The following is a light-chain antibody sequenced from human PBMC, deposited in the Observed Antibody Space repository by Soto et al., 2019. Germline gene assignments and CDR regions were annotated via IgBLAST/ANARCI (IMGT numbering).Light chain of an antibody. V-gene: IGKV3-11*01. CDR2: DAN. CDR3: QQRSDWPWT. CDR1: QSISTY. Sequence: ETVLTQSPATLSLSPGQRATLSCRASQSISTYVVCYQQRPGQAPRLLVYDANNRATGIPPRFSATGSGTDFTLTISSLEPEDSAVYCCQQRSDWPWTFGEGTKV. J-gene: IGKJ1*01.